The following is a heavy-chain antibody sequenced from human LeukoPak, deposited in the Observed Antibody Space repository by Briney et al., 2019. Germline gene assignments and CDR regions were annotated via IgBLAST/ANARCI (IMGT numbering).Heavy chain of an antibody. J-gene: IGHJ5*02. Sequence: PGGSLRLSCAASGFTFSSYGMHWARQAPGKGLEWVAVISYDGSNKYYADSVKGRFTISRDNSKNTLYLQMNSLRAEDTAVYYCARGMTTVTTPNWFDPWGQGTLVTVSS. CDR3: ARGMTTVTTPNWFDP. D-gene: IGHD4-17*01. CDR1: GFTFSSYG. V-gene: IGHV3-30*03. CDR2: ISYDGSNK.